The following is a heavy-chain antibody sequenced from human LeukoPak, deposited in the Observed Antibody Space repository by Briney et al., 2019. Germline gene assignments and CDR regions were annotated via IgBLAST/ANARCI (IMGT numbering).Heavy chain of an antibody. CDR2: ISAYNGNT. Sequence: ASVKVSRKASGYTFTSYGISWVRQAPGQGLEWMGWISAYNGNTNYAQKLQGGVTMTTDTSTSTAYMELRSLRSDDTAVYYCARRYCSSTSCYSDYFDYWGQGTLVTVSS. CDR1: GYTFTSYG. CDR3: ARRYCSSTSCYSDYFDY. J-gene: IGHJ4*02. V-gene: IGHV1-18*01. D-gene: IGHD2-2*02.